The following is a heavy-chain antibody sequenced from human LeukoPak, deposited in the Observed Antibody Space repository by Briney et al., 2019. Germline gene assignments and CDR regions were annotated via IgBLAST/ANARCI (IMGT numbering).Heavy chain of an antibody. V-gene: IGHV3-30*18. Sequence: GGSLRLSCAASGFTFSSSGMHWVRQAPGKGLEWGAVISYDGRNKYYAESVKGRFTISRDNSKNTLYLQMNSLRAEDTAVYYCAKAPSSRIAAAGTYAFDIWGQGTMVTVSS. CDR2: ISYDGRNK. CDR1: GFTFSSSG. D-gene: IGHD6-13*01. J-gene: IGHJ3*02. CDR3: AKAPSSRIAAAGTYAFDI.